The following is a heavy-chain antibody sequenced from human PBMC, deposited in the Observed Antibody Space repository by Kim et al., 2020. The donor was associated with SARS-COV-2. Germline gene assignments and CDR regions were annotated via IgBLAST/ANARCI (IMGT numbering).Heavy chain of an antibody. V-gene: IGHV3-7*01. CDR3: AGSYNSGWHNEGY. J-gene: IGHJ4*02. D-gene: IGHD6-19*01. CDR1: GFIFSDYW. Sequence: GGSLRLSCAASGFIFSDYWMSWVRQAPGKGLQWVANIKKDGSEKYYVDSVKGRFTISRDNAKNSLYLQMNSLRVEDTAVFYCAGSYNSGWHNEGYWGQGT. CDR2: IKKDGSEK.